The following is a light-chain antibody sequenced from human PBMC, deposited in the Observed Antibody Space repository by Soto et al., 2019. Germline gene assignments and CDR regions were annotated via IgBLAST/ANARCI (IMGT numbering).Light chain of an antibody. Sequence: DIQMTQSPSSVSASVGDRVTITCRASQDISKYLVWYQQKPGKAPNLLIYSASSLHSGVPSRFSGSGSGTDFTLTISSLQSEDFATYYCQQCHSFPLTFGPGTRLEIK. J-gene: IGKJ5*01. V-gene: IGKV1-12*01. CDR1: QDISKY. CDR3: QQCHSFPLT. CDR2: SAS.